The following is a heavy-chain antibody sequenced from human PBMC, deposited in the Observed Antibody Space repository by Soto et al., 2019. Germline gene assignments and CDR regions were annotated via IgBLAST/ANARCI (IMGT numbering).Heavy chain of an antibody. CDR2: ISSSGSTI. Sequence: PGGSLRLSCAASGFTFSSYEMNWVRQAPGKGLEWVSYISSSGSTIYYADSVKGRFTISRDNAKNSLYLQMNSLRAEDTAVYYCASYSGWYGAFAIWGQGTMVTVS. CDR1: GFTFSSYE. J-gene: IGHJ3*02. V-gene: IGHV3-48*03. D-gene: IGHD6-19*01. CDR3: ASYSGWYGAFAI.